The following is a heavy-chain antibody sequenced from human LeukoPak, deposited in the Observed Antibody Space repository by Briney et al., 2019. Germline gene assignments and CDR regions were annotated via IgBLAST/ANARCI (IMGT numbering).Heavy chain of an antibody. V-gene: IGHV3-74*01. CDR2: INSDGSST. J-gene: IGHJ4*02. Sequence: GGSLRLSCAASGFTFSYYWMHWVRQAPGKGLVWVSRINSDGSSTNYADSVKGRFTISIDNGKNTLYLQMNSLRAEDTAVYYCARSRYSSSWIDYWGQGTLVTVSS. D-gene: IGHD6-13*01. CDR1: GFTFSYYW. CDR3: ARSRYSSSWIDY.